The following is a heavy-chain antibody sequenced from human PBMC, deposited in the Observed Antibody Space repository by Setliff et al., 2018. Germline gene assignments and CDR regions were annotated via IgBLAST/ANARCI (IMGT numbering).Heavy chain of an antibody. Sequence: PSETLSLTCAVSGGSISSGSYYWRWIRQPAGKGLEWVGRLHTSGDTYYNPSLNSRVTISADTSKNPFSLNLSSVTAADTAVYYCARDNRARHYMDVWGKGTTVTVSS. CDR1: GGSISSGSYY. CDR3: ARDNRARHYMDV. CDR2: LHTSGDT. V-gene: IGHV4-61*02. D-gene: IGHD3-10*01. J-gene: IGHJ6*03.